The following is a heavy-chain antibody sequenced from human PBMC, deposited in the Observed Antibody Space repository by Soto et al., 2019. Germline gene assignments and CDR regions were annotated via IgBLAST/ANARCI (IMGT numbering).Heavy chain of an antibody. Sequence: SETLSLTCAVYGGSFSGYYWSWIRQPPGKGLEWIGEINHSGSTNYNPSLKSRVTISVDTSKNQFSLKLSSVTAADTAVYYCARIKLWFGEHVPHYYYYGMDVWGQGTTVTVSS. J-gene: IGHJ6*02. CDR3: ARIKLWFGEHVPHYYYYGMDV. V-gene: IGHV4-34*01. CDR1: GGSFSGYY. D-gene: IGHD3-10*01. CDR2: INHSGST.